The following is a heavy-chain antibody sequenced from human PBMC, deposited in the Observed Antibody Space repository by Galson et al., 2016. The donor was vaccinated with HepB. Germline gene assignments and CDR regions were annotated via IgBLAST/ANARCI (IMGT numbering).Heavy chain of an antibody. CDR3: VRDMYGSYFAFDI. CDR2: INNDGSSS. CDR1: GFPFSKYW. V-gene: IGHV3-74*01. J-gene: IGHJ3*02. D-gene: IGHD1-26*01. Sequence: SLRLSCAASGFPFSKYWMHWVRQAPGKGLEWVSRINNDGSSSTYADSVKGRFTISRDNAKNTLYLQMNSLRAEDTTVYYCVRDMYGSYFAFDIWGQGTMVTVSS.